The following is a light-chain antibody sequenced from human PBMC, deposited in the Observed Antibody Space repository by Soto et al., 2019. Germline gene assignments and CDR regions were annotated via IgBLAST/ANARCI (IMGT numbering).Light chain of an antibody. CDR2: EVS. Sequence: QSALDQPASVNGSPGQSITISKTGTSSDVGSYNLVSWYQQHPGKAPKLMIYEVSKRPSGVSNRFSGSKSGNTASLTISGLQAEDEADYYCCSYAGSSTPLIFGTGTKVTVL. CDR3: CSYAGSSTPLI. J-gene: IGLJ1*01. V-gene: IGLV2-23*02. CDR1: SSDVGSYNL.